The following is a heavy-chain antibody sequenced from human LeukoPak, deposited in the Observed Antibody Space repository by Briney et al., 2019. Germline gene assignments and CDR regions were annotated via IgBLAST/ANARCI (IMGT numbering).Heavy chain of an antibody. D-gene: IGHD3-22*01. J-gene: IGHJ4*02. Sequence: EASVKVSCKASGYTFTRYGISWVRQAPGQGLEWMGWISGYNGNTNYAQKLQGRVTMTTDTSTSTAYMELRSLRSDDTAVYYCARAAIPDYYDSSFYYIGYWGQGTLVTVSS. CDR2: ISGYNGNT. CDR3: ARAAIPDYYDSSFYYIGY. CDR1: GYTFTRYG. V-gene: IGHV1-18*01.